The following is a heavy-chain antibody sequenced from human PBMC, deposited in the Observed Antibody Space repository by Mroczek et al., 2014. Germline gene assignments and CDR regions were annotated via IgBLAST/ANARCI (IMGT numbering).Heavy chain of an antibody. CDR3: ARGRSTQRLVLGGTY. CDR1: GFTFSSYA. J-gene: IGHJ4*02. D-gene: IGHD6-13*01. V-gene: IGHV3-30*04. Sequence: QVQLQESGGGVVQPGRSLRLSCAASGFTFSSYAMHWVRQAPGKGLEWVAVISYDESNKYYADSVKGRFTVSRDNSKNMLYLQMNSLRYEDTAVYYCARGRSTQRLVLGGTYWGQGTLVTVSS. CDR2: ISYDESNK.